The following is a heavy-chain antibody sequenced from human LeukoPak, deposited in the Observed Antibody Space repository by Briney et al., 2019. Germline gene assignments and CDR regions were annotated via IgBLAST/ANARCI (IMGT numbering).Heavy chain of an antibody. V-gene: IGHV4-59*01. CDR2: IYYSGST. J-gene: IGHJ4*02. CDR1: RGSISSYY. CDR3: ARSHSVWTSFDY. Sequence: SETLSLTCTVSRGSISSYYWSWIRQPPGKGLEWIGYIYYSGSTNYNPSLKSRVTISVDTSKNQFSLKLSSVTAADTAVYYYARSHSVWTSFDYWGQGTLVTVSS. D-gene: IGHD3/OR15-3a*01.